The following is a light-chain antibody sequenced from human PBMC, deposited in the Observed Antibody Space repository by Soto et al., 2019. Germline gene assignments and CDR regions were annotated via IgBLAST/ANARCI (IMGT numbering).Light chain of an antibody. CDR3: QQSFTTPLP. CDR1: QSIGRF. CDR2: VAS. Sequence: IHMSQSPSSLSASLGDIVTITCRASQSIGRFLNWHQQKPGKAPNVLINVASTLRSGVPSRFSGSGSGTDFNLTINSLQPEDFATYLCQQSFTTPLPSGGGTKADIK. J-gene: IGKJ4*01. V-gene: IGKV1-39*01.